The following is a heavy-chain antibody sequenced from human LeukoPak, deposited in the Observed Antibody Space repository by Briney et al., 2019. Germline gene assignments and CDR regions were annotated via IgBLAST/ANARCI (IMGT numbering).Heavy chain of an antibody. Sequence: GGSLRLSCAASGFTFSSYGMHWVRQAPGKGLEWVAFIRYDGSNKYYADSVKGRFTISGDNSKNTLYLQMNSLSAEDTAVYYCAKDRRYYYGSGSYPEYFQHWGQGTLVTVSS. J-gene: IGHJ1*01. CDR2: IRYDGSNK. CDR3: AKDRRYYYGSGSYPEYFQH. V-gene: IGHV3-30*02. D-gene: IGHD3-10*01. CDR1: GFTFSSYG.